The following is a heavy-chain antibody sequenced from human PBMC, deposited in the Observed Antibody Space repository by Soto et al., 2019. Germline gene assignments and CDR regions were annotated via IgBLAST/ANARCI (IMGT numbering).Heavy chain of an antibody. CDR2: IVPMFGTT. Sequence: QVQLVQSGPELKKPGSSVKVSCKAPGDTFNSYGISWVRQAPGQGLEWMGGIVPMFGTTNLALKFEDRVTITADELTATVYMEIRGLTSEDTAVYYCARDLADVHLWDAFDVWGHGTRVTVSS. V-gene: IGHV1-69*01. CDR1: GDTFNSYG. CDR3: ARDLADVHLWDAFDV. J-gene: IGHJ3*01. D-gene: IGHD6-13*01.